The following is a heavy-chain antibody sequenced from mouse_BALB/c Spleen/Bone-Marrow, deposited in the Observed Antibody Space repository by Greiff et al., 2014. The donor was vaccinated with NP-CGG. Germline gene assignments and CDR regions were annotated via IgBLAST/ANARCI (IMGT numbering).Heavy chain of an antibody. CDR1: GFTFSDFY. V-gene: IGHV5-4*02. Sequence: DVKLVESGGGLVKPGGSLKLSCAASGFTFSDFYMFWFRQTPEKRLEWVATISNGGTYTYYPDSVKGRFIISRDNAKNNLYLQMSSLKSEDTAMYYCARSGERYGAMDYWGQGTSVTVTS. CDR2: ISNGGTYT. D-gene: IGHD1-1*02. CDR3: ARSGERYGAMDY. J-gene: IGHJ4*01.